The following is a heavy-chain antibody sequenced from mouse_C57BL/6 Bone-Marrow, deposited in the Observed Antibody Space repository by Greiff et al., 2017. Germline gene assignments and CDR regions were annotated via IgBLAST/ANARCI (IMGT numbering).Heavy chain of an antibody. CDR2: IDPENGDT. Sequence: VQLKQSGAELVRPGASVKLSCTASGFNIKDDYMHWVKQRPEQGLEWIGWIDPENGDTEYASKFQGKATITADTSSNTAYLQLSSLTSEDTAVYYGTTGWLPHYYAMDYWGQGTSVTVSS. D-gene: IGHD2-3*01. CDR1: GFNIKDDY. CDR3: TTGWLPHYYAMDY. V-gene: IGHV14-4*01. J-gene: IGHJ4*01.